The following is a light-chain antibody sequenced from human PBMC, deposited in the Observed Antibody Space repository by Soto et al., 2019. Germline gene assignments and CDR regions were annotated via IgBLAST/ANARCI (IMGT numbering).Light chain of an antibody. CDR1: SSNIGAGYD. Sequence: QSVLTQPPSVSGAPGQRVTISCTGSSSNIGAGYDVHRNQQLPGTAPKLLIDGNSNRPSGIPDRFSGSKSGTSASLAITGLQAEDEADYYCQSYDSSLSGYVFGTGTKVTVL. CDR3: QSYDSSLSGYV. V-gene: IGLV1-40*01. J-gene: IGLJ1*01. CDR2: GNS.